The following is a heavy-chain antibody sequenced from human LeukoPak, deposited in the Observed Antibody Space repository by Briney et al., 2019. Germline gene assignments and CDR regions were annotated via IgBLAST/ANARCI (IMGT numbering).Heavy chain of an antibody. CDR2: IYYSGST. D-gene: IGHD6-19*01. V-gene: IGHV4-59*01. Sequence: SETLSLTCTVAGGSISSYYWSWIRQPPGKGLEWIGYIYYSGSTNYNPSLKSRVTISVDTSKNQFSLKLSSVTAADTAVYYCARHGYSSGSLAWFDPWGQGTQVTVSS. J-gene: IGHJ5*02. CDR1: GGSISSYY. CDR3: ARHGYSSGSLAWFDP.